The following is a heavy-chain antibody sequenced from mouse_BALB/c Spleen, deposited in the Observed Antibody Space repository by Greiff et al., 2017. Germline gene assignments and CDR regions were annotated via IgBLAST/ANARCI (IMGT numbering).Heavy chain of an antibody. CDR1: GFTFTDYY. V-gene: IGHV7-3*02. J-gene: IGHJ3*01. CDR2: IRNKANGYTT. CDR3: ARDGGGFAY. Sequence: EVKLMESGGGLVQPGGSLRLSCATSGFTFTDYYMSWVRQPPGKALEWVGFIRNKANGYTTEYSASVKGRFTISRDNSQSILYLQMNTLRAEDSATYYCARDGGGFAYWGQGTLVTVSA.